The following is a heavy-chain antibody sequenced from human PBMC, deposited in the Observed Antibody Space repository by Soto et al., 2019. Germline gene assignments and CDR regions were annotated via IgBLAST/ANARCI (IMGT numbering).Heavy chain of an antibody. CDR3: ATVTASANYYYYGRDV. V-gene: IGHV1-69*05. D-gene: IGHD6-13*01. Sequence: QVQLVQSGAEVKKPGSSVKVSCKASGGTFSSSAMSWVRQAPGQGLEWMGGIIPVFGTPNYAQKFQGRVTITXXEXTXXAYMELSSLRSEDTAMYSCATVTASANYYYYGRDVWGQGTTVTVSS. CDR2: IIPVFGTP. CDR1: GGTFSSSA. J-gene: IGHJ6*02.